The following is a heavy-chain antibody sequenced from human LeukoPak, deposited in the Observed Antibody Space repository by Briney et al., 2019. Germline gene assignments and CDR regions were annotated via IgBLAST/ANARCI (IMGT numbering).Heavy chain of an antibody. CDR1: GFTFDDYA. CDR2: ISWNSGGI. J-gene: IGHJ6*02. Sequence: GGSLRLSCAASGFTFDDYAMHWVRQPPGQGLEWVSGISWNSGGIGYADSVKGRFTISRDNAKNSLYLQMNSLRPDDTALYYCAKVRGRRACYYYYAKDVWGQGTTVTFSS. V-gene: IGHV3-9*01. CDR3: AKVRGRRACYYYYAKDV. D-gene: IGHD3-10*01.